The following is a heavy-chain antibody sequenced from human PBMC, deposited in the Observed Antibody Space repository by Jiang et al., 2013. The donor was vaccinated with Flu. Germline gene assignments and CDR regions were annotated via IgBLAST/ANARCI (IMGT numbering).Heavy chain of an antibody. V-gene: IGHV3-48*02. CDR1: GFTFSSYS. Sequence: QLLESGGGLVQPGGSLRLSCAASGFTFSSYSMNWVRQAPGKGLEWVSYISSSSRTIYYADSVKGRFTISRDNAKNSLYLQMNSLRDEDTGVYYCARDHSSGWYFDYWGQGTLVTVSS. CDR3: ARDHSSGWYFDY. J-gene: IGHJ4*02. D-gene: IGHD6-19*01. CDR2: ISSSSRTI.